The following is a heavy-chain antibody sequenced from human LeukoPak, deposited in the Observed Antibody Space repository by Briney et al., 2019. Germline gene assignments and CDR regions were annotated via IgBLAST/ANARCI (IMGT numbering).Heavy chain of an antibody. CDR3: ASPLPDYYDSSGYYYDYYYGMDV. J-gene: IGHJ6*02. V-gene: IGHV3-23*01. D-gene: IGHD3-22*01. CDR2: ISGSGGST. Sequence: PGGSLRLSCAASGFTFSSYAMSWVRQAPGKGLEWVSAISGSGGSTYYADSVKGRFTISRDNSKNTLYLQMNSLRAEDTAVYYCASPLPDYYDSSGYYYDYYYGMDVWGQGTTVTVSS. CDR1: GFTFSSYA.